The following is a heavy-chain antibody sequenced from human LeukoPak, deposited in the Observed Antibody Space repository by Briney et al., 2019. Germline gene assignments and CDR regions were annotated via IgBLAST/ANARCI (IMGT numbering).Heavy chain of an antibody. D-gene: IGHD3-3*01. Sequence: GGSLRLSCAASGFTFSNAWMNWVRQAPGKGLEWVGRIKSKTDGGTTDYAAPVKGRFTISRDDSKNTLYLQMNSLKTEDTAVYYCTTGITIFGVVITDYWGQGTLVTVSS. CDR2: IKSKTDGGTT. CDR3: TTGITIFGVVITDY. J-gene: IGHJ4*02. CDR1: GFTFSNAW. V-gene: IGHV3-15*07.